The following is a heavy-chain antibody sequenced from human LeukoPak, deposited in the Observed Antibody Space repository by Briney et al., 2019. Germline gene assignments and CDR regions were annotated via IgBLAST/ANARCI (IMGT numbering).Heavy chain of an antibody. V-gene: IGHV3-7*01. D-gene: IGHD1-26*01. CDR1: GFAFSSYW. J-gene: IGHJ4*02. Sequence: GGSLRLSCVASGFAFSSYWMSWVRQAPGKGLEWVANIKQDGGEKYYVDSVKGRFTISRDNAKNSLFLQMNSLGVEDTAVYYCARLGGSYYTYWGQGTLATVSS. CDR2: IKQDGGEK. CDR3: ARLGGSYYTY.